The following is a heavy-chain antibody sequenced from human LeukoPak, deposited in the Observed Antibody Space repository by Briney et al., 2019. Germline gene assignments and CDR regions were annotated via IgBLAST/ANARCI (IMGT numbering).Heavy chain of an antibody. J-gene: IGHJ3*02. D-gene: IGHD3-16*01. CDR1: GFTFSGSA. Sequence: GGSLRLSCAASGFTFSGSAMHWVRQASGKGLEWVGRIRSKANSYATAYAASVKGRFTISRDDSKNTAYLQMNSLRAEDTALYYCAKESGNAFNDPFDMWGQGTMVIVSS. CDR3: AKESGNAFNDPFDM. CDR2: IRSKANSYAT. V-gene: IGHV3-73*01.